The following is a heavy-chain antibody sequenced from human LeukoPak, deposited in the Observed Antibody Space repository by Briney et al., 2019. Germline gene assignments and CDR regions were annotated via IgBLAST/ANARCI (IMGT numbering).Heavy chain of an antibody. CDR2: IKEDGSEK. CDR1: GFTFSTYW. J-gene: IGHJ4*02. Sequence: GGSPRLSCAASGFTFSTYWMTWVRQAPGKGLEWVANIKEDGSEKHYVDSVKGRFTISRDNAKNSLYLQMDSLRVEDTAVYYCASGGHVDYCGQGTLVTVSS. CDR3: ASGGHVDY. D-gene: IGHD3-10*01. V-gene: IGHV3-7*01.